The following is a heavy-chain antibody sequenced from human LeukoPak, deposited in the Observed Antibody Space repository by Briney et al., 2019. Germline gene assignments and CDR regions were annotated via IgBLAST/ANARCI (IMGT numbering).Heavy chain of an antibody. D-gene: IGHD1-14*01. CDR3: AAGTSGRPEYFQH. J-gene: IGHJ1*01. V-gene: IGHV1-58*02. Sequence: GASVKVSCQASGFTFTSSAMQWVRQARGRRLEWIGWIVVGSGNRNYAQKFQERVSITRDMSTGTAYMELSSLRSEDTAVYFCAAGTSGRPEYFQHWGQGTLVTVSS. CDR1: GFTFTSSA. CDR2: IVVGSGNR.